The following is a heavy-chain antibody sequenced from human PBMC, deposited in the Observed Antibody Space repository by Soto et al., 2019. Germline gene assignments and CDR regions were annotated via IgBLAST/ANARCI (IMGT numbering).Heavy chain of an antibody. CDR1: GFTFSNYA. CDR3: AKEDRYCSSTSCYEPPGIDY. CDR2: ISGSGDST. D-gene: IGHD2-2*01. Sequence: PGGSLRLSCAASGFTFSNYAMSWVRQAPGKGLEWVSGISGSGDSTYYAESVKGRFTISRDNSKNTLYLQMNSLRAEDTAVYYCAKEDRYCSSTSCYEPPGIDYWGQGTLVTVSS. J-gene: IGHJ4*02. V-gene: IGHV3-23*01.